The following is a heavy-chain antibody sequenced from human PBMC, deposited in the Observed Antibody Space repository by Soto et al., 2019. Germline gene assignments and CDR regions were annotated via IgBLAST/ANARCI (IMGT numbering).Heavy chain of an antibody. J-gene: IGHJ5*02. CDR3: ARMSVGVIFSNWFDP. CDR2: INHSGST. D-gene: IGHD3-16*02. CDR1: GGSFSGYY. Sequence: PSETLSLTCAVYGGSFSGYYWSWIRQPPGKGLEWIGEINHSGSTNYNPSLKSRVTISVDTSKNQFSLKLSSVTAADTAVYYCARMSVGVIFSNWFDPWGQGTLVTVSS. V-gene: IGHV4-34*01.